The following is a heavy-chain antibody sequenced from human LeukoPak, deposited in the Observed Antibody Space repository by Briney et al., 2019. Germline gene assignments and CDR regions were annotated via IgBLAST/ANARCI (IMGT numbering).Heavy chain of an antibody. D-gene: IGHD3-3*01. J-gene: IGHJ3*02. CDR2: IYSGGST. CDR3: ARFGGPHAFDI. Sequence: GGSLRLSCAASGFTVSSNYMSWVRQAPGKGLEWVSLIYSGGSTYYADSVKGRFTISRDNSKNTLYLQMNSLRAEDTAVYYCARFGGPHAFDIWGQGTMVTVSS. V-gene: IGHV3-66*01. CDR1: GFTVSSNY.